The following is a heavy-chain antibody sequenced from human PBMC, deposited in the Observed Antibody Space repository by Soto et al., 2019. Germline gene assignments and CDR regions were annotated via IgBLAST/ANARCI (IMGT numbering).Heavy chain of an antibody. V-gene: IGHV4-34*01. CDR3: TKYRRTDAEGYSFDY. CDR1: GGSFRGFY. D-gene: IGHD2-15*01. J-gene: IGHJ4*02. CDR2: INHVGIT. Sequence: SETLSLTCAVSGGSFRGFYWTWIRQSPGKGLEWLGDINHVGITNYNPSLKSRVSIPVDSAKNQFSLQLSSVTAADTAVYFCTKYRRTDAEGYSFDYWGQGALVTVS.